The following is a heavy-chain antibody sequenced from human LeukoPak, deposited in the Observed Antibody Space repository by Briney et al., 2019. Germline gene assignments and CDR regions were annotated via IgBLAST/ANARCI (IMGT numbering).Heavy chain of an antibody. CDR2: ISWNSGSI. CDR3: AKDARKWQGAAAAFDI. CDR1: GFTFDDYA. D-gene: IGHD6-25*01. Sequence: GGSLRLSCAASGFTFDDYAMHWVRQAPGKGLEWVSGISWNSGSIGYADSVKGRFTISRDNAKNSLYLQMNSLRAEDMALYYCAKDARKWQGAAAAFDIWGQGTMVTVSS. V-gene: IGHV3-9*03. J-gene: IGHJ3*02.